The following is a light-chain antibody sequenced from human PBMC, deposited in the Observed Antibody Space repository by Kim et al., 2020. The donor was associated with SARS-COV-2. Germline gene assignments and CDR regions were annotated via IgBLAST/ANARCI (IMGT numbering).Light chain of an antibody. CDR3: QAWDSSTAV. CDR2: QDS. Sequence: SVSPGQTASITCSGDKLGDKYACWYQQKPGQAPVLVIYQDSKRTSGIPGRFSGSNSGNTATLTISGTQAMDEADYYCQAWDSSTAVFGTGTKVTVL. CDR1: KLGDKY. V-gene: IGLV3-1*01. J-gene: IGLJ1*01.